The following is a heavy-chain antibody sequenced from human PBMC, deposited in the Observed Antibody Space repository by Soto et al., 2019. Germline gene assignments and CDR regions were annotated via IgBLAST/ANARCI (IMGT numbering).Heavy chain of an antibody. J-gene: IGHJ6*03. V-gene: IGHV5-51*01. CDR3: ARHPMIYGDYDNYYYYYYMDV. D-gene: IGHD4-17*01. Sequence: GESLKISCKGSGYSFTSYWSGWVRQMPGKGLEWMGIIYPGDSDTRYSPPFQGQVTISADKSISTAYLQWSSLKASDTAMYYCARHPMIYGDYDNYYYYYYMDVWGKGTTVTVSS. CDR2: IYPGDSDT. CDR1: GYSFTSYW.